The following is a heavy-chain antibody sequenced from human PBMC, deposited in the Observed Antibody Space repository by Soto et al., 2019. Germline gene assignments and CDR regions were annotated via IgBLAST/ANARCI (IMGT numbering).Heavy chain of an antibody. J-gene: IGHJ4*02. V-gene: IGHV4-59*01. CDR1: GGSISSYY. CDR3: ASQLSGGLFDY. Sequence: QVQLQESGPGLVKPSETLSLTCTVSGGSISSYYWSWIRQPPGKGLEWIGYIYYSGSTNEHPSPRSRVTISVDTSKNQFSLKLSSVTAADTAVYYCASQLSGGLFDYWGQGTLVTVSS. D-gene: IGHD6-25*01. CDR2: IYYSGST.